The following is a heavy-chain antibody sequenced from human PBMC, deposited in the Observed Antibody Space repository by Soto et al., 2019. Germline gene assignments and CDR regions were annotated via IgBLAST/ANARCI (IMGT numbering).Heavy chain of an antibody. Sequence: ASVKVSCKASGYTFTSYGISWVRQAPGQELEWMGWISAYNGNTNYAQKLQGRVTMTTDTSTSTAYMELRSLRSDDTAVYYCARAHSSFSAFGMDVWGQGTTVTVSS. CDR1: GYTFTSYG. V-gene: IGHV1-18*01. J-gene: IGHJ6*02. CDR3: ARAHSSFSAFGMDV. D-gene: IGHD6-6*01. CDR2: ISAYNGNT.